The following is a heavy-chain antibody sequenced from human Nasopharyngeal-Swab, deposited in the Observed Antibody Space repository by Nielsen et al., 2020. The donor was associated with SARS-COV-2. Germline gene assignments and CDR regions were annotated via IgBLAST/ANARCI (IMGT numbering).Heavy chain of an antibody. D-gene: IGHD3-3*01. Sequence: GESLKISCAASGFTFSDYYMSWIRQAPGKGLEWVSYISSSGSTIYYADSVKGRFTISRDNAKNSLYLQMNSLRAEDTAVYYCAREGFLEWFNYYGMDVWGQETTVTVSS. CDR3: AREGFLEWFNYYGMDV. CDR2: ISSSGSTI. CDR1: GFTFSDYY. J-gene: IGHJ6*02. V-gene: IGHV3-11*01.